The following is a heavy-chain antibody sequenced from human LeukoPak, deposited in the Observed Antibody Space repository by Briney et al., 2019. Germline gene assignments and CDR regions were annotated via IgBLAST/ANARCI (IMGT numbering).Heavy chain of an antibody. D-gene: IGHD1-26*01. Sequence: GGSLRLSCAASGFTFSSYGMSWVRQAPGKGLEWVSAISGSGGSTYYADSVKGRFTISRDNSKNTLYLQMNSLRAEDTAVYYCAKGRPSGSYYGPFDYWGQGTLVTVSS. CDR3: AKGRPSGSYYGPFDY. V-gene: IGHV3-23*01. CDR1: GFTFSSYG. J-gene: IGHJ4*02. CDR2: ISGSGGST.